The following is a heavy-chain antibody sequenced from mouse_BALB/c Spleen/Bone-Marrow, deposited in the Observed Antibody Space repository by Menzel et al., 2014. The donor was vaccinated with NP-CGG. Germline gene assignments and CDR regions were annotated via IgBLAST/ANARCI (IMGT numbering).Heavy chain of an antibody. CDR2: IYPGDGET. CDR3: AKVTTGFAY. V-gene: IGHV1-80*01. D-gene: IGHD2-2*01. J-gene: IGHJ3*01. Sequence: VKLMESGAELVRPGSSVKISCKAPGYAFSSYRMTWVKQRPGQGLEWIGQIYPGDGETNYNGKFKGKATLTADKSSSTAYMQLSGLTSEDSAVYFCAKVTTGFAYWGQGTLVTVSA. CDR1: GYAFSSYR.